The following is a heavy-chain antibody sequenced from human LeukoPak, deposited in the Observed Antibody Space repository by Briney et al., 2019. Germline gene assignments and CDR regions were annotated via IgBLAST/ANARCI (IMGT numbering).Heavy chain of an antibody. CDR3: AKDPNGDYIGTFDI. J-gene: IGHJ3*02. CDR2: ISGTGAGT. CDR1: GFTFSSYA. Sequence: HPGGSLRLSCAASGFTFSSYAMSWVRQAPGKGLEWVSAISGTGAGTQYADSVKGRFTISRDNSKNTLYLQMNSLRVEDTAVYYCAKDPNGDYIGTFDIWGQGTMVTVSS. V-gene: IGHV3-23*01. D-gene: IGHD4-17*01.